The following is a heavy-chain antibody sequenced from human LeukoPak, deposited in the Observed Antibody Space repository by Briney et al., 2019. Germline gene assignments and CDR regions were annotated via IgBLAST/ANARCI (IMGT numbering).Heavy chain of an antibody. CDR2: ISSSSSYI. Sequence: GGSLRLSCAASGFTFSSYSMNWVRQAPGKGLEWVSSISSSSSYIYYADSVKGRFTISRDNAKNSLYLQMNSLRAEDTAVYYCARDPNPIFYYYGMDVWGQGTTVIVSS. CDR3: ARDPNPIFYYYGMDV. V-gene: IGHV3-21*01. CDR1: GFTFSSYS. J-gene: IGHJ6*02. D-gene: IGHD3-16*01.